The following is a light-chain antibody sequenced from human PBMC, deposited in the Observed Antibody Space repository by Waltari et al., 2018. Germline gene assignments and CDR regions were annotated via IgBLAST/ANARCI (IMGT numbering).Light chain of an antibody. CDR3: CSYAGANTYV. J-gene: IGLJ1*01. V-gene: IGLV2-23*02. CDR2: EVS. Sequence: QSALTQPASVSGSPGQSITVSCTGTSSDVGSYNLVSWYQHHPPKAPKLMIYEVSKRPSGVSNRFSGSKSGNTASLTISGLQPEDEADYYCCSYAGANTYVFGSGTKATVL. CDR1: SSDVGSYNL.